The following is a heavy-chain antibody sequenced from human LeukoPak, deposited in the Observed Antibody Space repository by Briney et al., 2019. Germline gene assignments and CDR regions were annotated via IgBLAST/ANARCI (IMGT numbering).Heavy chain of an antibody. D-gene: IGHD1-14*01. V-gene: IGHV4-34*01. CDR3: ARQTLTKSDY. CDR2: INHSGST. CDR1: GGSFSGYY. Sequence: SETLSLTCAVYGGSFSGYYWGCIRQPPGKGLEWIGEINHSGSTNYNPSLKSRVTISVDTSKNQFSLKLSSVTAADTAVYYCARQTLTKSDYWGQGTLVTVSS. J-gene: IGHJ4*02.